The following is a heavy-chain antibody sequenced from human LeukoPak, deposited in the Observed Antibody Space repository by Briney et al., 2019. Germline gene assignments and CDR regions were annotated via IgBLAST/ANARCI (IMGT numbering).Heavy chain of an antibody. V-gene: IGHV1-18*01. CDR1: GYTFTNCA. Sequence: ASVKVSCKASGYTFTNCAMNWVRQAPGQGLEWMGWISAYNGNTNYAQKLQGRVTMTTDTSTSTAYMELRSLRSDDTAVYYCARDFRGDYVWGSYRRPQFDYWGQGTLVTVSS. J-gene: IGHJ4*02. D-gene: IGHD3-16*02. CDR3: ARDFRGDYVWGSYRRPQFDY. CDR2: ISAYNGNT.